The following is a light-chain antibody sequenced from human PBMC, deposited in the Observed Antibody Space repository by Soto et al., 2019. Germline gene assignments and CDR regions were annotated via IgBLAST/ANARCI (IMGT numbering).Light chain of an antibody. CDR2: VAS. J-gene: IGKJ4*01. CDR1: QSVNSN. CDR3: QQYNVSPLT. V-gene: IGKV3-15*01. Sequence: EIVMTQSPDTLSVSPGDRATLSCRASQSVNSNLAWYQHKPGQTPKLLIYVASTRATGIPARFSGSGSGTEFTLNISSLQSEDFAVYYCQQYNVSPLTFGGGTKVEIK.